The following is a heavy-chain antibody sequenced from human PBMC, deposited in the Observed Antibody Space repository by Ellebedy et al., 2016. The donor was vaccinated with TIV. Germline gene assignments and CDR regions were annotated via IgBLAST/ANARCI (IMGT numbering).Heavy chain of an antibody. CDR2: INHSGST. CDR3: ARGVWQQLVQGVDAFDI. J-gene: IGHJ3*02. D-gene: IGHD6-13*01. Sequence: SKTLSLTCTVSGYSISSGYYWGWIRQPPGKGLEWIGSINHSGSTNYNPSLKSRVTISVDTSKNQFSLKLSSVTAADTAVYYCARGVWQQLVQGVDAFDIWGQGTMVTVSS. V-gene: IGHV4-38-2*02. CDR1: GYSISSGYY.